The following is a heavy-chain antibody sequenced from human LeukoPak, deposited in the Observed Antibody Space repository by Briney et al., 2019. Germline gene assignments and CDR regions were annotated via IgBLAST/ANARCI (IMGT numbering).Heavy chain of an antibody. J-gene: IGHJ4*02. CDR1: GYTFTNYA. D-gene: IGHD3-16*02. CDR3: ARAFQSLGGLSLPDY. Sequence: ASVKVSCKASGYTFTNYAMNWVRQAPGQGHEWKGWIYPSTGNPTYAQGFTGRFVFSLDTSVSATYLQISSLKAEDTAVYYCARAFQSLGGLSLPDYWGQGTLVTVSS. V-gene: IGHV7-4-1*02. CDR2: IYPSTGNP.